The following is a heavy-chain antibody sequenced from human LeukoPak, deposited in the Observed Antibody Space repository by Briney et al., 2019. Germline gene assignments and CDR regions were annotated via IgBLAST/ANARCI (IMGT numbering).Heavy chain of an antibody. J-gene: IGHJ4*02. CDR1: GFTFSNAW. Sequence: GGSLRLSCAASGFTFSNAWMSWVRQAPGKGLEWVGRIKSKTDGGTTDYAAPVKGRFTISRDDSKNTLYLQMNSLITEDTAVYYCTTDLGFVDGVYYFDYWGQGTLVTVSS. V-gene: IGHV3-15*01. D-gene: IGHD3-10*01. CDR3: TTDLGFVDGVYYFDY. CDR2: IKSKTDGGTT.